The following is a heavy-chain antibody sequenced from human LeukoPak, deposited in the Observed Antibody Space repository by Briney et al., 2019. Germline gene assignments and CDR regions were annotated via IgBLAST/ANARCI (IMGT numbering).Heavy chain of an antibody. V-gene: IGHV3-13*01. CDR2: IGTAGDT. D-gene: IGHD1-26*01. CDR3: VRQQTPHGNFDY. Sequence: GGSLRLSCATSGFTFSNHAMHWVRHPTGEGLEWVSAIGTAGDTFYPGSVKGRFTISRENAKNSLSLQMNSLRAEDTAVYYCVRQQTPHGNFDYWGQGTLVTVSS. J-gene: IGHJ4*02. CDR1: GFTFSNHA.